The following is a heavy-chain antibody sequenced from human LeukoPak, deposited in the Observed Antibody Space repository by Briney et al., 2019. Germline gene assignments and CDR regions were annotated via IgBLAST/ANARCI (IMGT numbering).Heavy chain of an antibody. V-gene: IGHV1-2*04. CDR1: GYTFTCYY. D-gene: IGHD3-22*01. J-gene: IGHJ4*02. CDR2: INPNSGGT. Sequence: ASVKVSCKASGYTFTCYYMHWVRQAPGQGLEWMGWINPNSGGTNYAQKFQGWVTMTRDTSIRTAYMELSRLRSDDTAVYYCARAIKSSGYYTLGYWGQGTLVTVSS. CDR3: ARAIKSSGYYTLGY.